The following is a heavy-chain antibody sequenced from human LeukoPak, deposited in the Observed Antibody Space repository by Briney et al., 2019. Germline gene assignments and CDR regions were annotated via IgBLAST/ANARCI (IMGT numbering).Heavy chain of an antibody. V-gene: IGHV4-28*03. CDR3: ARGWYSSGYYSGNYYYMDV. Sequence: SDTLSLTCAVSGYSISNSNWWGWIRQPPGKGLEWIGYIYYSGSTYYNPSLKSRVTMSVDTSKNQFSLKLSSVTAVDTAVYYCARGWYSSGYYSGNYYYMDVWGKGTTVTVSS. D-gene: IGHD3-22*01. J-gene: IGHJ6*03. CDR1: GYSISNSNW. CDR2: IYYSGST.